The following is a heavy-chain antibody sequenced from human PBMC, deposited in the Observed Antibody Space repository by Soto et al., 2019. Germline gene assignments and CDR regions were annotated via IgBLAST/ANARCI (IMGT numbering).Heavy chain of an antibody. CDR3: AREDDYGYRYINYGLDV. D-gene: IGHD4-17*01. CDR2: ISFDGTKK. J-gene: IGHJ6*02. V-gene: IGHV3-30-3*01. CDR1: GFTFNIYA. Sequence: GGSLRLSCAASGFTFNIYALHWVRQSPGKGLEWVAVISFDGTKKYYSDSVKGRFTISRDNLKNTLYLQMNNLRVEDAALYFCAREDDYGYRYINYGLDVWGQGTTVTVSS.